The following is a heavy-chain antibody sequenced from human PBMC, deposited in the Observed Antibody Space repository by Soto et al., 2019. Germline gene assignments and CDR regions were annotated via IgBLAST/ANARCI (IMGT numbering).Heavy chain of an antibody. V-gene: IGHV1-58*01. CDR3: AADPYYYCSGAFDI. Sequence: QMQLVQSGPEVKKPGTSVKVSGKASGFTFTSSAVQWVRQARGQRLGWIGWIVVGSGNTNYAQKFQERITITRDMSTSTAYMERSSLRSEDTAVYYCAADPYYYCSGAFDIWGQGTMVTVSS. CDR2: IVVGSGNT. J-gene: IGHJ3*02. D-gene: IGHD3-10*01. CDR1: GFTFTSSA.